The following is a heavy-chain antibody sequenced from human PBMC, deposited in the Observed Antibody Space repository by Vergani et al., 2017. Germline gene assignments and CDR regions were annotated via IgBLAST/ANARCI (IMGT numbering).Heavy chain of an antibody. CDR3: ARVASYFDSDGYADT. J-gene: IGHJ5*02. CDR1: GDTFSKYA. D-gene: IGHD3-22*01. CDR2: MIPTFVSK. V-gene: IGHV1-69*13. Sequence: QVQLLQSGAAVRKPGSSVTVSCKASGDTFSKYAITWVRQAPGQGLQWMGRMIPTFVSKHYAPRFQGSVALTADASASTVYMELTTLTSEDTAVYFCARVASYFDSDGYADTWGQGTLVTVS.